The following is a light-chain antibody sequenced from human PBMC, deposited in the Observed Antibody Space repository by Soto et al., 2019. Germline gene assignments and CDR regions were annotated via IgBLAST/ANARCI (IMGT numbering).Light chain of an antibody. J-gene: IGKJ1*01. V-gene: IGKV1-6*01. CDR1: QGISGW. CDR3: LQDYNYPRT. CDR2: AAS. Sequence: IRLTQSLSTLSASLLERVNIXCRASQGISGWLAWYQQKPGKAPKLLIYAASSLQSGVPSRFSGSGSGTDFTLTISSLQPEDFATYYCLQDYNYPRTFGQGTKVDIK.